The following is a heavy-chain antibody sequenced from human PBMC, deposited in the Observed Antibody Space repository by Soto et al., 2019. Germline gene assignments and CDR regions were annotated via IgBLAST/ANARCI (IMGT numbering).Heavy chain of an antibody. J-gene: IGHJ2*01. CDR3: ARDRRQHLVQWYFDL. CDR2: IWSDGSNK. Sequence: QVQLVESGGGVVQPGTSLRLSCVASGFTFSTYGMYWVRQAPGKGLEWVAVIWSDGSNKYYGDSVKGRFTIYRDNSKNTLFLQMNSLRAEDTAVYYCARDRRQHLVQWYFDLWGRGTLVTVSS. D-gene: IGHD6-13*01. CDR1: GFTFSTYG. V-gene: IGHV3-33*01.